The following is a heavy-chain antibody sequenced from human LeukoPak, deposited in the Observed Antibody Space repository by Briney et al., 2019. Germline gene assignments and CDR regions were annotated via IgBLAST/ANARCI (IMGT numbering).Heavy chain of an antibody. CDR3: ASGRWLPNFDY. CDR2: INHSGST. D-gene: IGHD5-12*01. J-gene: IGHJ4*02. CDR1: GGSFSGYY. Sequence: SETLSLTCAVYGGSFSGYYWSWIRQPPGKGLEWIGEINHSGSTNYNPSLKSRVTISVDTSKNQFSLKLSSVTAADTAVYYCASGRWLPNFDYWGQGTLVTVSS. V-gene: IGHV4-34*01.